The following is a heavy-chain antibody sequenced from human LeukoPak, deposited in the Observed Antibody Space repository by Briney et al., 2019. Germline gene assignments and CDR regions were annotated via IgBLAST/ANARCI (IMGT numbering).Heavy chain of an antibody. Sequence: SETLSLTCTVSGGSISSGGYYWSSIRQHPGKGLEWIGYIYYSGSTYYNPSLKSRVTISVDTSKNQFSLKLSSVTAADTAVYYCARDGRGYCSSTSCPVDWFDPWGQGTLVTVSS. V-gene: IGHV4-31*03. J-gene: IGHJ5*02. CDR2: IYYSGST. CDR3: ARDGRGYCSSTSCPVDWFDP. CDR1: GGSISSGGYY. D-gene: IGHD2-2*01.